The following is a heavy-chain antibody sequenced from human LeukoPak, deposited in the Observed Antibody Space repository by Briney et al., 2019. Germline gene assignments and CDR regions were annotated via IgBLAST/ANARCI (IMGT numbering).Heavy chain of an antibody. Sequence: GGSLRLSCAASEFTFSSHAMSWVRQAPGKGLEWVSAISAGGGSIYYADSVKGRFTISRDNYKSTLYLLMNSLRAEDTAVYYCARDEDDYAEAEFSVHWGQGTLVTVSS. D-gene: IGHD5-12*01. CDR3: ARDEDDYAEAEFSVH. J-gene: IGHJ1*01. CDR1: EFTFSSHA. CDR2: ISAGGGSI. V-gene: IGHV3-23*01.